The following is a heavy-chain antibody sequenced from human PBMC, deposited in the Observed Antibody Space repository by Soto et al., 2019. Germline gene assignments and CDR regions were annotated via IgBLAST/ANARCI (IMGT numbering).Heavy chain of an antibody. J-gene: IGHJ4*02. Sequence: EVQLVESGGGLVQPGGSLRLSCAASGFIFRSYAMYWVRQASGKGLEWVSVIDTIGDTYYAGSVEGRFTISRENAKTSWYLQMNSLRAGDTAVYYCARGGCSGGSCPADYWGQGTLVTVSS. D-gene: IGHD2-15*01. CDR2: IDTIGDT. CDR1: GFIFRSYA. CDR3: ARGGCSGGSCPADY. V-gene: IGHV3-13*04.